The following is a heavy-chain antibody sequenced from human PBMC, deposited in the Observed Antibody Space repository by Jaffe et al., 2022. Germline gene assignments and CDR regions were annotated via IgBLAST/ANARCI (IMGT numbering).Heavy chain of an antibody. CDR2: IYYSGST. V-gene: IGHV4-59*01. CDR1: GGSINSYY. D-gene: IGHD4-17*01. Sequence: QVQLQESGPGLVKPSETLSLTCTVSGGSINSYYWNWIRQPPGKGLEWIGYIYYSGSTKYNPSLKSRVSISVDTSKNQFSLKVSSVTAADTAMYYCAGTHYGDEPCFDYWGQGALVTVSS. CDR3: AGTHYGDEPCFDY. J-gene: IGHJ4*02.